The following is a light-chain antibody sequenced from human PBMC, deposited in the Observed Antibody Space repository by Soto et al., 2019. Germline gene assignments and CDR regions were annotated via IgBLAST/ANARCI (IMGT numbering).Light chain of an antibody. Sequence: QSALTQPPSASGTPGQRVSISCSGSSSNIGSNSVQWHQQLPGTAPNLLIYADNQRPSGVPDRFSGSKSGTSASLAITGLQSGDEADYYCAAWDDSPNGFVFGTGTKVTVL. J-gene: IGLJ1*01. V-gene: IGLV1-44*01. CDR3: AAWDDSPNGFV. CDR2: ADN. CDR1: SSNIGSNS.